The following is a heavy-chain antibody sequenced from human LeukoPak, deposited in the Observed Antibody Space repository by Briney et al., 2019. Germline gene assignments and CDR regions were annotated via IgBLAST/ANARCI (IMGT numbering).Heavy chain of an antibody. D-gene: IGHD6-13*01. CDR2: IYPGDSDT. CDR3: ARGSIAAAGQVDY. J-gene: IGHJ4*02. Sequence: GESLQISSQGSAYGFTSYWIGWVRHMPGKGLEWMGIIYPGDSDTRYSPSFQGQVTILADKSISTAYLQWSSLKASDTAMYYCARGSIAAAGQVDYWGQGTLVTVSS. V-gene: IGHV5-51*01. CDR1: AYGFTSYW.